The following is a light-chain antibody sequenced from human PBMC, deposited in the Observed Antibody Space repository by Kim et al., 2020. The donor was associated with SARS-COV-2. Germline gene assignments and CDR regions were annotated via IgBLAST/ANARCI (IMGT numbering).Light chain of an antibody. CDR3: YSYAGSSTYV. CDR1: SSDVGSYNL. Sequence: QSALTQPASVSGSPGQSITISCTGTSSDVGSYNLVSRYQQHPGKAPKLMIYEGSKRPSGVSNRFSGSKSGNTASLTISGLQAEDEADYYCYSYAGSSTYVFGTGTKVTVL. CDR2: EGS. V-gene: IGLV2-23*01. J-gene: IGLJ1*01.